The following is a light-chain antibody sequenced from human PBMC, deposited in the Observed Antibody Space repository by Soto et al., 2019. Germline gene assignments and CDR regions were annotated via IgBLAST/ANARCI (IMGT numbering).Light chain of an antibody. V-gene: IGLV2-14*01. Sequence: QSALTQPASVSGSPGQSITISCTGTRSDVGGYNFVSWYQQLPGKAPKLMIYDVSNRPSGVTNRFSGSKSGNTASLTISGLQAVDEADYYCSSYRSSPTGVFGTGTKVTVL. CDR2: DVS. CDR1: RSDVGGYNF. CDR3: SSYRSSPTGV. J-gene: IGLJ1*01.